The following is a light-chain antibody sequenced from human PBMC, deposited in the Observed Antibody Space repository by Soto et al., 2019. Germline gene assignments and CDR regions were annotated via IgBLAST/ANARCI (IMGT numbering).Light chain of an antibody. CDR2: ATS. CDR1: QAIHSY. Sequence: DIQMTQSPSSLSASVGDRVTITCRASQAIHSYLNWYQQKPGKAPNLLIFATSTLQSGVPSRFSGSGSWTDFTRTISSLQPEDFATYYCQHRETFGPGTKVDIK. CDR3: QHRET. V-gene: IGKV1-39*01. J-gene: IGKJ3*01.